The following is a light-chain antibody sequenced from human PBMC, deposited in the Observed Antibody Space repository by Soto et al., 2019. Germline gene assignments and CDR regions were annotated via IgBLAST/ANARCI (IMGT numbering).Light chain of an antibody. Sequence: QSVLNQPASVSGSPGQSITISCTGTSSDFGGYNYVSWYQQHPGKAAKLMIYDVSNRPSGVSNRFSGSKSGNTASLTIPGLQGEDEADYYCSSYASSSTLVFGGGTKLTVL. CDR2: DVS. CDR1: SSDFGGYNY. CDR3: SSYASSSTLV. J-gene: IGLJ2*01. V-gene: IGLV2-14*01.